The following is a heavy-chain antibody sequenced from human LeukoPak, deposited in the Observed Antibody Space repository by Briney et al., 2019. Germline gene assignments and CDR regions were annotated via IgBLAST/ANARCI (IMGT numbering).Heavy chain of an antibody. Sequence: GGSLRLSCASSRFTVSGNYMTWVRQAPGKGLEWVAIIWYDGINKYYADSVKGRFTISRDNSKNTLYLDMNSLTVEDTAVYYCARDPKRAISYGSGSHFDYWGQGTLVTVSS. CDR2: IWYDGINK. D-gene: IGHD3-10*01. CDR1: RFTVSGNY. CDR3: ARDPKRAISYGSGSHFDY. V-gene: IGHV3-33*08. J-gene: IGHJ4*02.